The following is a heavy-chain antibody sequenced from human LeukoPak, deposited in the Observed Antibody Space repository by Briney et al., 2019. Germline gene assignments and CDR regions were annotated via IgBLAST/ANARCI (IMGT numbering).Heavy chain of an antibody. J-gene: IGHJ4*02. Sequence: GGSLRLPCAASGFTFSSYAMSWVRQAPGKGLEWVSAISGSGGSTYYADSVKGRFTISRDNSKNTLYLQMNSLRAEDTAVYYCAKSRPFGSSSWYGDWGQGTLVTVSS. CDR2: ISGSGGST. CDR3: AKSRPFGSSSWYGD. D-gene: IGHD6-13*01. CDR1: GFTFSSYA. V-gene: IGHV3-23*01.